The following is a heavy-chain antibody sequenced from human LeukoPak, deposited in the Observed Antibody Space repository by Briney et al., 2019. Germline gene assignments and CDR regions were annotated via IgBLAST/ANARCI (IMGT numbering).Heavy chain of an antibody. CDR3: ATMVRGLPDY. J-gene: IGHJ4*02. CDR1: GFTFSSYG. V-gene: IGHV3-30*03. Sequence: GGSLRLSCAASGFTFSSYGMHWVRQAPGKGLEWVAVISYDGSNKYYADSVKGRFTISRDNSKNTLYLQMNSLRAEDTAVYYCATMVRGLPDYWGQGTLVTVSS. D-gene: IGHD3-10*01. CDR2: ISYDGSNK.